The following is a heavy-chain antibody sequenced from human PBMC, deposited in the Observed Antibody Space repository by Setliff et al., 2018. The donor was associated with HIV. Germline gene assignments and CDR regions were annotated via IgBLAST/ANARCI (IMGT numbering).Heavy chain of an antibody. J-gene: IGHJ5*02. CDR2: VDASANT. CDR1: GSSISSNYY. D-gene: IGHD6-13*01. CDR3: ARIGSGWSVGWFDP. Sequence: SETLSLTCTVSGSSISSNYYWAWIRQAPGKGLEWIGCVDASANTYYIPSLKSRATISIDTSKNQLSLKLRSVTAADTAVYYCARIGSGWSVGWFDPWGQGTLVTVSS. V-gene: IGHV4-38-2*02.